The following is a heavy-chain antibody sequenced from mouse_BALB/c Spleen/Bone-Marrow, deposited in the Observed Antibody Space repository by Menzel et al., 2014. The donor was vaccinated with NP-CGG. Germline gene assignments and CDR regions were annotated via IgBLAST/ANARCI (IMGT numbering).Heavy chain of an antibody. V-gene: IGHV14-3*02. J-gene: IGHJ4*01. Sequence: EVMLVESGAELVKPGASVKLSCTASGFNIKNTYMHWVKQRPEQGLVWIGRLAPAYGNTKYDPEFQGKATITADTSSNTAYLQLSSLTSEDTAVYYCARERDYDYAYAMDYWGQGTSVTVSS. CDR1: GFNIKNTY. CDR2: LAPAYGNT. CDR3: ARERDYDYAYAMDY. D-gene: IGHD2-4*01.